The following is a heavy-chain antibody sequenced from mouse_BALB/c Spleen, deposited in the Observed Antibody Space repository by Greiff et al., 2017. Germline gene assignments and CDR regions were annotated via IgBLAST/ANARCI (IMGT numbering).Heavy chain of an antibody. CDR1: GYTFTDYN. J-gene: IGHJ4*01. CDR3: ARTYYAMDY. V-gene: IGHV1S29*02. CDR2: IYPYNGGT. Sequence: EVQLQQSGAELVKPGASVKISCKASGYTFTDYNMHWVKQSHGKSLEWIGYIYPYNGGTGYNQKFKSKATLTVDNSSSTAYMELRSLTSEDSAVYYCARTYYAMDYWGQGTSVTVSS.